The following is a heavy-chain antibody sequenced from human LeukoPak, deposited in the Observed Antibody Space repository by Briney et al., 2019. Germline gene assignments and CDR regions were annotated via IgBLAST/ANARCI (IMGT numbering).Heavy chain of an antibody. J-gene: IGHJ3*02. CDR2: IKSKAGGGTT. CDR3: TSLMVRGVDDAFDI. CDR1: GFTFRRYD. D-gene: IGHD3-10*01. Sequence: GGSLRLSCAASGFTFRRYDMSWVRQAPGKGLEWVGRIKSKAGGGTTDYAAPVKGRFTISRDDSKHTLYLQMNSLKTEDTAVYYCTSLMVRGVDDAFDIWGQGTMVTVSS. V-gene: IGHV3-15*01.